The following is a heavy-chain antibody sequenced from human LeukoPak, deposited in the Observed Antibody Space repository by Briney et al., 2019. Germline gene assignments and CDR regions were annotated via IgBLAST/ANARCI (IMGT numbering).Heavy chain of an antibody. D-gene: IGHD2-21*02. CDR3: ASATRYCGGDCYSDY. CDR2: IIPIFGTA. CDR1: GGTFSSYA. V-gene: IGHV1-69*05. Sequence: GASVKVSCKASGGTFSSYAISWVRQAPGQGLEWMGGIIPIFGTANYAQKFQGRVTITTDESTSTAYMELSSLRSEDTAVYYCASATRYCGGDCYSDYWGQGTLVTVSS. J-gene: IGHJ4*02.